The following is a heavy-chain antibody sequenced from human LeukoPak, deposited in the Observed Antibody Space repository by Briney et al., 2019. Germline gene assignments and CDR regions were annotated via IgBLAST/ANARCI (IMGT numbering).Heavy chain of an antibody. CDR2: INHSGST. CDR3: ARGLTPKLAAAYDY. V-gene: IGHV4-34*01. Sequence: PSETLSLICAVYGGSFSGYYWSWIRQPPGKGLEWIGEINHSGSTNYNPSLKSRVTISVDTSKNQFSLKLSSVTAADTAVYYCARGLTPKLAAAYDYWGQGTLVTVSS. D-gene: IGHD6-13*01. J-gene: IGHJ4*02. CDR1: GGSFSGYY.